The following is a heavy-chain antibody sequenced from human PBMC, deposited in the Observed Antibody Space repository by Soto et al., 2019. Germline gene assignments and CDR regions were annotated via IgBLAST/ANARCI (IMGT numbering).Heavy chain of an antibody. D-gene: IGHD3-22*01. CDR2: IIPIFGTP. CDR3: ARPTRYYYDSSGQSAWFDP. Sequence: QVQLVQSGAEVKKPGSSVKVSCKASGGTFSSYAISWVRQAPGQGLEWMGGIIPIFGTPNYAQKFQGRVTIIADKSTSTAYMELSSLRSEDTAVYYCARPTRYYYDSSGQSAWFDPWVQGTLVTVSS. CDR1: GGTFSSYA. V-gene: IGHV1-69*14. J-gene: IGHJ5*02.